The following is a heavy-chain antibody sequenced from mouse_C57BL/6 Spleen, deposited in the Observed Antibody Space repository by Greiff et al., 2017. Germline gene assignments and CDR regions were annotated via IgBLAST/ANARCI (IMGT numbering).Heavy chain of an antibody. CDR3: AIEGDYDWFAY. Sequence: QVQLKQPGAELVKPGASVKVSCKASGYTFTSYWMHWVKQRPGQGLEWIGRIHPSDSDTNYNQKFKGKATLTVDKSSSTAYMQLSSLTSEDSAVYYCAIEGDYDWFAYWGQGTLVTVSA. D-gene: IGHD2-4*01. CDR2: IHPSDSDT. J-gene: IGHJ3*01. CDR1: GYTFTSYW. V-gene: IGHV1-74*01.